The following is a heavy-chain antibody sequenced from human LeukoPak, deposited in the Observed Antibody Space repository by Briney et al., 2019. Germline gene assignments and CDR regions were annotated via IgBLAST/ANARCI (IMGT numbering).Heavy chain of an antibody. D-gene: IGHD3-3*01. J-gene: IGHJ4*02. V-gene: IGHV1-69*05. Sequence: SVKVSCKASGGTFSSYAISWVRQAPGQGLEWMGRIVPIFGTANYAQKFQGRVTITTDESTSTAYMELSSLRSEDTAVYYCARERGRLRFLEWFFDYWGQGTLVTVSS. CDR1: GGTFSSYA. CDR2: IVPIFGTA. CDR3: ARERGRLRFLEWFFDY.